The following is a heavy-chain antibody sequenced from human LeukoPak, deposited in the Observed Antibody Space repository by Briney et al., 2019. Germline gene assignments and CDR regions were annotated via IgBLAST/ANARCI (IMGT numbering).Heavy chain of an antibody. J-gene: IGHJ6*03. V-gene: IGHV3-30*02. Sequence: PGGSLRLSCAASGFTFSSYGMHWVRQAPGKGLEWVAFIRYDGSNKYYADSVKGRFTISRDNSKNTLYLQMNSLRAEDTAVYYCAKAAIVGATSYYYYMDVWGKGTTVTVSS. CDR3: AKAAIVGATSYYYYMDV. CDR2: IRYDGSNK. CDR1: GFTFSSYG. D-gene: IGHD1-26*01.